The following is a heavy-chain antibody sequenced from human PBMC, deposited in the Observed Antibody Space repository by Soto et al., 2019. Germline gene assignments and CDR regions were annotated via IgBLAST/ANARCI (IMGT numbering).Heavy chain of an antibody. D-gene: IGHD6-13*01. CDR3: AASQQFAY. CDR2: INTYTGDT. V-gene: IGHV1-18*01. Sequence: VQLVQSGAEVKKPGTSVNVSCKASGYTFSNYGIKWVRQAPGQGLEWMGWINTYTGDTNFAQKFQGRVTMTTDTSTSTAYMEVRGLRSDDTAIYYCAASQQFAYWGQGTLVSVSS. J-gene: IGHJ4*02. CDR1: GYTFSNYG.